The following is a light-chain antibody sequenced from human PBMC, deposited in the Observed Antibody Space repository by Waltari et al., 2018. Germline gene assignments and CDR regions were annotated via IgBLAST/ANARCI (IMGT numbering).Light chain of an antibody. J-gene: IGKJ2*01. CDR1: QRVSST. CDR2: DAS. Sequence: EILMPQSPATLSVSPGARAPLPCRASQRVSSTLAWYQQKPGQAPRLLIYDASTRATGIPARFSGSGSGTEFTLTISSLQSEDFAVYYCQQYSNWYTFGQGTKLEIK. CDR3: QQYSNWYT. V-gene: IGKV3-15*01.